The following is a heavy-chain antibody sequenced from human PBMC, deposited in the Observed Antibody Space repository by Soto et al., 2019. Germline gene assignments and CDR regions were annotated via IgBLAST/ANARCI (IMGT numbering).Heavy chain of an antibody. CDR2: IIPIFGTA. V-gene: IGHV1-69*01. D-gene: IGHD2-15*01. CDR1: GGTFSSYA. Sequence: QVQLVQSGAEVKKPGSSVKVSCKASGGTFSSYAISWVRQAPGQGLEWMGGIIPIFGTANYAQKFQGRVTITADESTSTAYMELSSLRSEDTAVYYCASMELGYPCSGGSCYSTFDYWGQGTLVTVPS. CDR3: ASMELGYPCSGGSCYSTFDY. J-gene: IGHJ4*02.